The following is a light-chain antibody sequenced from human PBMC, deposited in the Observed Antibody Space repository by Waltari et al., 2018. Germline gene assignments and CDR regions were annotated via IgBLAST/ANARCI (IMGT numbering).Light chain of an antibody. CDR3: QAYDISLRGYV. J-gene: IGLJ1*01. V-gene: IGLV1-40*01. CDR1: SSNIGANYD. Sequence: QSVLTQPPSVSGAPGQRVTISCTGSSSNIGANYDVHWHQQLPGTAPKLLMYGNGDRPSGVPDRFAVSKSGTSGSLAITGVQAEDEADYYCQAYDISLRGYVFGSGTKVTVL. CDR2: GNG.